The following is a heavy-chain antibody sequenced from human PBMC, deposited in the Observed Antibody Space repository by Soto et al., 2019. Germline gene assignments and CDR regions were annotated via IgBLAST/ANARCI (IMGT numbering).Heavy chain of an antibody. Sequence: GGSLRLSCASSVFTFDDYAMHCVRQSPGKCLEWVSGISWNSGSIGYADSVKGRFTISRDNAKNSLYLQMNSLRAEDTALYYCAKDMAKNYYDTSGYFEYWGQRTLVTLSS. CDR1: VFTFDDYA. V-gene: IGHV3-9*01. CDR2: ISWNSGSI. CDR3: AKDMAKNYYDTSGYFEY. D-gene: IGHD3-22*01. J-gene: IGHJ4*02.